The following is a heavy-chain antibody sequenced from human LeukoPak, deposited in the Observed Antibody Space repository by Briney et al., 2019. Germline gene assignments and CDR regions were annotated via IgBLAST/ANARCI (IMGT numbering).Heavy chain of an antibody. J-gene: IGHJ6*02. CDR3: TRGGYSSGWYGVWDYYYYYYGMDV. D-gene: IGHD6-19*01. V-gene: IGHV3-49*03. CDR1: GFTFGDYA. Sequence: GGSLRLSCTASGFTFGDYAMSWFRQAPGKGLEWVGFIRSKAYGGTTEYAASVKGRFTISRDDSKSIACLQMNSLKTEDTAVYYCTRGGYSSGWYGVWDYYYYYYGMDVWGQGTTVTVSS. CDR2: IRSKAYGGTT.